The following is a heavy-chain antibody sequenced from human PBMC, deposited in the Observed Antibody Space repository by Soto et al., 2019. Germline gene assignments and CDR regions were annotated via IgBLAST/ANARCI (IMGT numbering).Heavy chain of an antibody. D-gene: IGHD7-27*01. J-gene: IGHJ4*02. CDR1: GDSISTHY. V-gene: IGHV4-59*08. CDR2: IYYGGST. CDR3: AKNWNWGSLVH. Sequence: PSDTLSLTCTISGDSISTHYWSWIRQSPRKGLEWIGFIYYGGSTNYNPSPKSRVTISVDTPKNQFSLKLSSVTAADTAVYYCAKNWNWGSLVHWGQGTLVTVS.